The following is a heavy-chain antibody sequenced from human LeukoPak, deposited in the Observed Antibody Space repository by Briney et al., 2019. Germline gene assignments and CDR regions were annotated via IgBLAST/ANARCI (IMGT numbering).Heavy chain of an antibody. J-gene: IGHJ4*02. CDR3: ARGPYYDFWSGYYKGDYFDY. CDR2: MNPNSGNT. V-gene: IGHV1-8*03. CDR1: GYTFTSYD. Sequence: ASVKVSCKASGYTFTSYDINWVRQATGQGLEWMGWMNPNSGNTGYAQKFQGRVTITRNTSISAAYMELSSLRSEDTAVYYCARGPYYDFWSGYYKGDYFDYWGQGTLATVSS. D-gene: IGHD3-3*01.